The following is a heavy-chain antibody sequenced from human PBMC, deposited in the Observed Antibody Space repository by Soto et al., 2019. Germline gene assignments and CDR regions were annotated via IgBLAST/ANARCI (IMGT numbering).Heavy chain of an antibody. CDR3: AKAYFVWSSEQPYYFDY. J-gene: IGHJ4*02. Sequence: GSLRLSCASSGVTFSNYAMTWVRQGPGKGLEWVSGISGSGGRSYYADSVKGRFTISRDNSKSTLYLQMNSLRAEDTAVYYCAKAYFVWSSEQPYYFDYWGQGTLVTVSS. V-gene: IGHV3-23*01. D-gene: IGHD3-16*01. CDR2: ISGSGGRS. CDR1: GVTFSNYA.